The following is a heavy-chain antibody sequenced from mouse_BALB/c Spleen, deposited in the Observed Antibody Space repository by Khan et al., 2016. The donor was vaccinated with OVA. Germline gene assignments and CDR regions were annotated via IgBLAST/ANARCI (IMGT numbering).Heavy chain of an antibody. J-gene: IGHJ1*01. D-gene: IGHD1-1*01. CDR3: ASPSYYYGSNAYWFFAV. V-gene: IGHV1-77*01. CDR1: GYTFTDYV. Sequence: VQLQESGPEVVKPGVSVKMSCKASGYTFTDYVINWVKQRNGQGLEWIGEIYPGSGNTNYNEKFKGKATLTADKSSNTAYMQLSSLTSEDSAVYFCASPSYYYGSNAYWFFAVWGAGTTVTVSS. CDR2: IYPGSGNT.